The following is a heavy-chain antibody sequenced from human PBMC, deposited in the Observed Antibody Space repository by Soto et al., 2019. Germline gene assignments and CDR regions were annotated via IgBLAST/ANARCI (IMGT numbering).Heavy chain of an antibody. J-gene: IGHJ6*02. CDR2: IIPIFGTA. V-gene: IGHV1-69*13. D-gene: IGHD3-10*01. CDR1: GGTFSSYA. CDR3: ATIMVRGVIRKPSYYYYGMDV. Sequence: SVKVSCKASGGTFSSYAISWVRQAPGQGLEWMGGIIPIFGTANYAQKFQGRVTITADESTSTAYMELSSLRSEDTAVYYCATIMVRGVIRKPSYYYYGMDVWGQGTTVTVSS.